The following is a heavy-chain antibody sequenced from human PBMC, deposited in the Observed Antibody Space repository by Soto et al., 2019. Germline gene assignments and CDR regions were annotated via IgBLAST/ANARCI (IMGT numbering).Heavy chain of an antibody. CDR2: ISYDGSNN. D-gene: IGHD6-6*01. J-gene: IGHJ6*02. CDR1: GFTFSNYA. Sequence: PGGSLRLSCAASGFTFSNYAMHCVRQAPGKGLEWVAVISYDGSNNYYADSVKGRLTISRDNSKNTLYLQMNSLRAEDTAVYYCARSASGAYYYDYAMDVWGQGTTVTVSS. CDR3: ARSASGAYYYDYAMDV. V-gene: IGHV3-30-3*01.